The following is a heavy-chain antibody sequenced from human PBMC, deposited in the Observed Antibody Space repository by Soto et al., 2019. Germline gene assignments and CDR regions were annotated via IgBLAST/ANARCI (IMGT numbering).Heavy chain of an antibody. D-gene: IGHD6-13*01. CDR3: ARHSSSWLGYYYYGMDV. CDR1: GGSISSYY. Sequence: SETLSLTCTVSGGSISSYYWSWIRQPPGKGLEYIGYIYYSGSTNYNPSLKSRVTISVDTSKNQFSLNLNSVTAADTAVYYCARHSSSWLGYYYYGMDVWGQGTTVTVSS. J-gene: IGHJ6*02. CDR2: IYYSGST. V-gene: IGHV4-59*08.